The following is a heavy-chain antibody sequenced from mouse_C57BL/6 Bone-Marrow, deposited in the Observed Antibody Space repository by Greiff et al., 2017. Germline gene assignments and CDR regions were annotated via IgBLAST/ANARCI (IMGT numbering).Heavy chain of an antibody. CDR1: GYTFTSYW. CDR2: IDPSDSYT. J-gene: IGHJ4*01. D-gene: IGHD2-5*01. V-gene: IGHV1-69*01. CDR3: ARDYYSNNYYAMDY. Sequence: VQLQQPGAELVMPGASVKLSCKASGYTFTSYWMHWVKQRPGPGLEWIGEIDPSDSYTNYNQKFKGKSTLTVDKSSSTAYMQLSSLTSEDSAVYYCARDYYSNNYYAMDYWGQGTSVTVSS.